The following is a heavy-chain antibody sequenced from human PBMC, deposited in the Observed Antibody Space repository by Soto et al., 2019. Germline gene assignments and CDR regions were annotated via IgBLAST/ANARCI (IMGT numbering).Heavy chain of an antibody. CDR2: ITGSGATT. CDR3: AKSLGYCSNTDCYPNYLDP. J-gene: IGHJ5*02. CDR1: GFTFSTYA. Sequence: GGSLRLSCAASGFTFSTYAMNWVRQAPRKGLEWVSTITGSGATTYYADSVKGRFTISRDNSENTLYLQMNSLRAEDTALYYCAKSLGYCSNTDCYPNYLDPWGQGTLVTVSS. D-gene: IGHD2-2*01. V-gene: IGHV3-23*01.